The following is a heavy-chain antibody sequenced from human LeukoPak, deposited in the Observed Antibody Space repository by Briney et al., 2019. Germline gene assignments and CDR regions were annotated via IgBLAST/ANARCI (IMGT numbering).Heavy chain of an antibody. CDR3: ARDFQQLGYYYYMDV. D-gene: IGHD6-13*01. CDR2: IYTSGST. CDR1: GGSISSYY. V-gene: IGHV4-4*07. Sequence: SETLSLTCTVSGGSISSYYWSWIRQPAGKGLEWIGRIYTSGSTNYNPSLKSRVTMSVDTSKNQFSLKLSSVTAADTAVYYCARDFQQLGYYYYMDVWGKGTTVTISS. J-gene: IGHJ6*03.